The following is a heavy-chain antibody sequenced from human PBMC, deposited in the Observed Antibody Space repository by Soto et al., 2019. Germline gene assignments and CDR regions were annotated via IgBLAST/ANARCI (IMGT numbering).Heavy chain of an antibody. V-gene: IGHV3-21*01. CDR2: IGGSGNFV. CDR1: GFMFSIDN. CDR3: VSARVVVVGGALDY. Sequence: TGGSLRLACSASGFMFSIDNMNWVRQAPGKGLEWVSSIGGSGNFVFYADSVKGRSTISXXXXTXSXYXQXXXLRVEDTAVYYRVSARVVVVGGALDYWGKGIPVTV. J-gene: IGHJ4*02. D-gene: IGHD2-15*01.